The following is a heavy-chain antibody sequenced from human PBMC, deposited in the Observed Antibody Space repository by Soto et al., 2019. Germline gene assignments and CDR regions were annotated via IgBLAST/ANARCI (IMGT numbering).Heavy chain of an antibody. J-gene: IGHJ4*02. CDR2: ISGSGGST. D-gene: IGHD6-13*01. Sequence: EVQLLESGGGLVQPGGSLRLSCAASGFTFSSYAMSWVRQAPGKGLEWVSAISGSGGSTYYADSVKGRFTISRDNSKNTLELQMNSLRAEDTAVYYCANIYSRGFSVDYWGQGTLVTVSS. CDR1: GFTFSSYA. CDR3: ANIYSRGFSVDY. V-gene: IGHV3-23*01.